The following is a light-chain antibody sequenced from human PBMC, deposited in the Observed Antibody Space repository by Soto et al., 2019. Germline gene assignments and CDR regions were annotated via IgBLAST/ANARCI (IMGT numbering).Light chain of an antibody. Sequence: QSALTQPPSASGSPGQSVTISCTGTSSDVGGYNYVSWYQQHPGKAPKRMIYDVSERPSGVPDRFSGSKSGNTASLTVSGLQAEDEADYYCNSYAGTNNLVFGGGTQLTVL. V-gene: IGLV2-8*01. CDR3: NSYAGTNNLV. J-gene: IGLJ7*01. CDR1: SSDVGGYNY. CDR2: DVS.